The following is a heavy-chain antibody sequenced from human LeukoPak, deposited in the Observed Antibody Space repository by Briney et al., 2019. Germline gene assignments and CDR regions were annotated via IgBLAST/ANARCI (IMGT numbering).Heavy chain of an antibody. CDR3: AKDRDTSSARAGSAFDC. J-gene: IGHJ4*02. CDR1: GFTFSKNW. D-gene: IGHD6-19*01. Sequence: GGSLRLSCVASGFTFSKNWMHWVRQAPGKGLVWVSTLSGGSSVTNYADSVKGRFTISRDNSKNTLYLQMSSLRDEDTAVYYCAKDRDTSSARAGSAFDCWGQGTLVTVSS. V-gene: IGHV3-74*01. CDR2: LSGGSSVT.